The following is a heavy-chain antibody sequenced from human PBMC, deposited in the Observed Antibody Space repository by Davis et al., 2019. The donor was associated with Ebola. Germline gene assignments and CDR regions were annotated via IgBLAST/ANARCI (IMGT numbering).Heavy chain of an antibody. V-gene: IGHV1-2*02. CDR2: INPNSGGT. J-gene: IGHJ6*02. CDR1: GYTFTGYY. D-gene: IGHD3-22*01. CDR3: ARDRRGSSGYYSYYYYYYGMDV. Sequence: ASVKVSCKASGYTFTGYYMHWVRQAPGQGLEWMGWINPNSGGTNYAQKLQGRVTMTRDTSISTAYMELSRLRSDDTAVYYCARDRRGSSGYYSYYYYYYGMDVWGQGTTVTVSS.